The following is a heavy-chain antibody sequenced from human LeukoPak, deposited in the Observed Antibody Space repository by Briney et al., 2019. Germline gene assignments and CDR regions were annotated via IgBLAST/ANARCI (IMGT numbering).Heavy chain of an antibody. CDR1: GDSINSGAYY. J-gene: IGHJ4*02. CDR2: IYYSGST. Sequence: SETLSLTCTVAGDSINSGAYYWGCIRQPPGKGLEWIGSIYYSGSTQYNPSLKSRVTVSLDTSTTQFSLNLTSVTAADTAIYFCAREDYGSGHFDYWGQGTLVNVSS. CDR3: AREDYGSGHFDY. D-gene: IGHD3-10*01. V-gene: IGHV4-39*07.